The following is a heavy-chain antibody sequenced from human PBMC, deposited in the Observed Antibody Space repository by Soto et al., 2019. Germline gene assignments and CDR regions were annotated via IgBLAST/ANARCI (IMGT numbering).Heavy chain of an antibody. V-gene: IGHV3-23*01. CDR2: ISGSGGST. CDR3: ARTQYSSGWSYYYYGMDV. D-gene: IGHD6-19*01. Sequence: EVQLLESGGGLVQPGGSLRLSCAASGFTFSSYAMSWVRQAPGKGLEWVSAISGSGGSTYYADSVKGRFTISRDNSKNTLYLQMNSLRAEDTAVYYCARTQYSSGWSYYYYGMDVWGQGTTVTVS. J-gene: IGHJ6*02. CDR1: GFTFSSYA.